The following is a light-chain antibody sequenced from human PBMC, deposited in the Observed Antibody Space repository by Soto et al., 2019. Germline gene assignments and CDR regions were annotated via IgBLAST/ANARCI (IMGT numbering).Light chain of an antibody. J-gene: IGLJ1*01. CDR2: SNN. CDR1: SSNIGSNY. CDR3: AAWDDSLYV. Sequence: QSVLTQPPSASGTPGQRVTISCSGSSSNIGSNYVYWYQQLPGTAPKLLIYSNNQRPSGVPDRCSGSKSGTSASLAISGLRSEEEADYYCAAWDDSLYVFGPGTKLTVL. V-gene: IGLV1-47*02.